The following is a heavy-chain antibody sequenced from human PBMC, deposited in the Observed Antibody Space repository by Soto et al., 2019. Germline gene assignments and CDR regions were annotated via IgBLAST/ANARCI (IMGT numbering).Heavy chain of an antibody. Sequence: VGSLGPFCVSSGFTFSSYSLSTGRRAPGEGLEWVSAISGSGGSTYYADSVKGSFTTSRDNSKTTLYLQMNSLRAEDTAVYYCAKDLFVGVPAASQAHYGMDVWGQGTTVTVSS. CDR3: AKDLFVGVPAASQAHYGMDV. CDR2: ISGSGGST. J-gene: IGHJ6*02. CDR1: GFTFSSYS. V-gene: IGHV3-23*01. D-gene: IGHD2-2*01.